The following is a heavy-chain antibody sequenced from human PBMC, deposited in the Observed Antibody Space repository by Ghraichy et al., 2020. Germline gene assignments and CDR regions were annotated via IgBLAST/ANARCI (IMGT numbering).Heavy chain of an antibody. Sequence: GGSLRLSCAASGFTFNSDWMHWVRQFPGKGLVWVSRLQSDWTITHYSDSVRCRFTISSDNAKNTLYLEMNSLRAEETALYYCTRDPWFLGVFDIWREGKMVTVSS. CDR3: TRDPWFLGVFDI. J-gene: IGHJ3*02. CDR1: GFTFNSDW. D-gene: IGHD3-3*01. CDR2: LQSDWTIT. V-gene: IGHV3-74*01.